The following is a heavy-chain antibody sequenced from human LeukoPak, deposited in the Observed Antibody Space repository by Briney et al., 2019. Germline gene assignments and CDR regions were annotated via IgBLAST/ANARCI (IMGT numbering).Heavy chain of an antibody. D-gene: IGHD2-2*01. CDR3: ARAGGDCSSTGCYLGSNWFDP. V-gene: IGHV4-38-2*02. J-gene: IGHJ5*02. CDR1: GYSISSGYY. Sequence: SETLSLTCTVSGYSISSGYYWGWIWQPPGKGLEWIGSIYHSGSTYYNPSLKSRVTISVDTSKNQFSLKLSSVTAADTAVYYCARAGGDCSSTGCYLGSNWFDPWGQGTLVTVSS. CDR2: IYHSGST.